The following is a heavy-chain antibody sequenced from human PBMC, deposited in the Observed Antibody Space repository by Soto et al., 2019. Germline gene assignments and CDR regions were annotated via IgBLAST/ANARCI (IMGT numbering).Heavy chain of an antibody. CDR3: ARRGDGYNYYYGMDV. Sequence: SETLSLTCTVSGGSISSYYWSWIRQPPGKGLEWIGYIYYSGSTNYNPSLKSRVTISVDTSKNQFSLKLSSVTAADTAVYSCARRGDGYNYYYGMDVWGQGTTVTVSS. J-gene: IGHJ6*02. D-gene: IGHD3-10*01. CDR1: GGSISSYY. V-gene: IGHV4-59*01. CDR2: IYYSGST.